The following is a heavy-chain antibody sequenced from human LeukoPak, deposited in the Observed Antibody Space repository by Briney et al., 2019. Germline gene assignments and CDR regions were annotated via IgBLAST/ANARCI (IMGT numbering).Heavy chain of an antibody. CDR3: ARVLSPSGYYGYYYSYRDV. CDR2: ISRNFGTA. D-gene: IGHD3-22*01. J-gene: IGHJ6*03. Sequence: SVKVSCKASGCTFSSYAISWVRQAPGQGLEWMGGISRNFGTANYAQKFQGRVTITADKYTSTAYMELSSLRSEDTAVYYCARVLSPSGYYGYYYSYRDVWGKGTPVTVSS. CDR1: GCTFSSYA. V-gene: IGHV1-69*06.